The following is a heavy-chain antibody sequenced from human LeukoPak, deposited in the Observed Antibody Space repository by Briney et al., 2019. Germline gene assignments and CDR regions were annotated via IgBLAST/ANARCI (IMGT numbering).Heavy chain of an antibody. D-gene: IGHD4-17*01. Sequence: SQTLSLTCTVSGGSISSSGYYWSWIRQRPGKGLEWVGYIYYNGNTYYNPSLKSRIAISVDTSENQFSLRQTSVTAADTAVYYCARDGGTVTHFDYWGQGTLVTVSS. CDR3: ARDGGTVTHFDY. J-gene: IGHJ4*02. CDR1: GGSISSSGYY. V-gene: IGHV4-31*03. CDR2: IYYNGNT.